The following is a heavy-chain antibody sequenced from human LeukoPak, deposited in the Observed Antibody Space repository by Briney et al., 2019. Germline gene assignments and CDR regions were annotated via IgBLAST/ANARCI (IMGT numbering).Heavy chain of an antibody. D-gene: IGHD4-23*01. V-gene: IGHV3-53*01. CDR3: TRRAGGYSHPYDY. CDR2: IYSDNT. CDR1: GFTVSSNS. J-gene: IGHJ4*01. Sequence: PGGSLRLSCTVSGFTVSSNSMSWVRQAPRKGLEWVSFIYSDNTHYSDSAKGRFTISRYNSKNTLYLPLNSMSANDTAMYSCTRRAGGYSHPYDYWGQGTLVTVSS.